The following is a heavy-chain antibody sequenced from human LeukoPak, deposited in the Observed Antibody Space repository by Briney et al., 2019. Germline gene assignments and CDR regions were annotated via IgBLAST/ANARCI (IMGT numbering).Heavy chain of an antibody. CDR3: ARDRDYYGSGSYVGKNRFDY. D-gene: IGHD3-10*01. J-gene: IGHJ4*02. V-gene: IGHV3-48*01. CDR1: GFTFSSYS. Sequence: AGGSLRLSCAASGFTFSSYSMNWVRQAPGKGLEWVSYISSSSSTIYYADSVKGRFTISRDNAKNSLYLQMNSLRAEDTAVYYCARDRDYYGSGSYVGKNRFDYWGQGTLVTVSS. CDR2: ISSSSSTI.